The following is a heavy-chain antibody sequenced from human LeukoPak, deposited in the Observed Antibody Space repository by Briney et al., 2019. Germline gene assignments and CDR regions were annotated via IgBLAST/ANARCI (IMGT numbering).Heavy chain of an antibody. V-gene: IGHV1-18*01. Sequence: ASVRVSCKASGYTFTSYGISWVRQAPGQGLEWMGWISAYNGSTNYAQKLQGRVTMTTDTSTSTAYMELRSLRSDDTAVYYCARAYYGGNWWFDPWGQGTLVTVSS. CDR1: GYTFTSYG. D-gene: IGHD4-23*01. CDR2: ISAYNGST. CDR3: ARAYYGGNWWFDP. J-gene: IGHJ5*02.